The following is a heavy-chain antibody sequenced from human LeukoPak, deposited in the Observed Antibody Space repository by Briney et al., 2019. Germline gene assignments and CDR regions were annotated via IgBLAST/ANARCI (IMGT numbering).Heavy chain of an antibody. CDR1: GGSISSYY. CDR2: IYYSGST. D-gene: IGHD3-3*01. V-gene: IGHV4-59*01. J-gene: IGHJ4*02. Sequence: KPSETLSLTCTVSGGSISSYYWSWIRQPPGKGLEWIGYIYYSGSTNYNPSLKSRVTIPVDTSKNQFSLKLSSVTAADTAVYYCARSEHDFWSGYYTVDYWGQGTLVTVSS. CDR3: ARSEHDFWSGYYTVDY.